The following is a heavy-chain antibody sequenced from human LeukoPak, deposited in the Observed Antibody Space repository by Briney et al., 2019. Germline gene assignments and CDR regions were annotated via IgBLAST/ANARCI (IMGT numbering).Heavy chain of an antibody. D-gene: IGHD1-1*01. CDR1: GGTFSSYA. V-gene: IGHV1-69*05. Sequence: SVKVSCKASGGTFSSYAISWVRQAPGQGLEWMGGIIPIFGTANYAQKFQGRVTITTDESTSTAYMEVRSLGSDDTAVYYCARGAGNFDYWGQGTLVTVSS. CDR3: ARGAGNFDY. J-gene: IGHJ4*02. CDR2: IIPIFGTA.